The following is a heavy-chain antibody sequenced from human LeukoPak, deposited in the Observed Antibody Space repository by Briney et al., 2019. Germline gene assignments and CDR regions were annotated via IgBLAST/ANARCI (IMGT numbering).Heavy chain of an antibody. V-gene: IGHV3-23*01. CDR3: ATXXAVXAAXDSLYFQH. Sequence: PGGSLRLSCGASGFTFSKYAMSWVRQAPGKGLEWVSGVSGSGGVTYYADSVKGRFTISRDNSKNTLHLQMNSLRAEDTAVYYCATXXAVXAAXDSLYFQHWGQGTLVSVSS. D-gene: IGHD3-22*01. CDR1: GFTFSKYA. CDR2: VSGSGGVT. J-gene: IGHJ1*01.